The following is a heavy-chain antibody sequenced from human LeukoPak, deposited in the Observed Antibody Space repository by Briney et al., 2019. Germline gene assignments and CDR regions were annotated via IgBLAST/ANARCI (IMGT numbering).Heavy chain of an antibody. D-gene: IGHD3-10*01. CDR2: ISSSADTI. Sequence: GGSLRLSCAASGFSFSSYAMSWVRQAPGKGLEWVSYISSSADTIYYADSVKGRFTISRDNAKNSLYLQMNSLRAEDTAVYYCARKRIRGLDYWGQGTLVTVPS. CDR1: GFSFSSYA. CDR3: ARKRIRGLDY. V-gene: IGHV3-48*03. J-gene: IGHJ4*02.